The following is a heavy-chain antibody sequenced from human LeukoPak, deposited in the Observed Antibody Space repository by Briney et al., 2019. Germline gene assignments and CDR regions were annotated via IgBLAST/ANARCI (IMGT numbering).Heavy chain of an antibody. J-gene: IGHJ3*02. V-gene: IGHV4-34*01. D-gene: IGHD4-17*01. CDR2: MYHSGST. CDR3: ASPTTVTTSAYRAFDI. CDR1: GGSFSDHY. Sequence: SETLSLTCAVYGGSFSDHYWSWIRQPPGKGLEWIGEMYHSGSTNYSPSLRSRVTISVDTSKNQFSLNLRSVTAADTAVYYCASPTTVTTSAYRAFDIWGQGTMVTVSA.